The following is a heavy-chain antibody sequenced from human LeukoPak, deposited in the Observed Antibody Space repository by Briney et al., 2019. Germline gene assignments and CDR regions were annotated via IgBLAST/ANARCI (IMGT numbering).Heavy chain of an antibody. Sequence: SETLSLTCTLSGGSISSYYWSWIRQPPGKGLEWIGYIYYSGSTNYNPSLKSRVTISVDTSKNQFSLKLSSVTAADTAVYYCAREGMKPGWFDPWGQGTLVTVSS. CDR3: AREGMKPGWFDP. D-gene: IGHD3-10*01. J-gene: IGHJ5*02. CDR1: GGSISSYY. V-gene: IGHV4-59*01. CDR2: IYYSGST.